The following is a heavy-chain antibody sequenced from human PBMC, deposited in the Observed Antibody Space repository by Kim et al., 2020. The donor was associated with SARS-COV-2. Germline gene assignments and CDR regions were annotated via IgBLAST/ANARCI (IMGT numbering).Heavy chain of an antibody. Sequence: GGSLRLSCAASGFTFSSYAMSWVRQAPGKGLEWVSVIYSGGSSTYYADSVKGRFTISRDNSKNTLYLQMNSLRAEDTAVYYCAKVGYRDGYNDYWGQGTLVTVSS. J-gene: IGHJ4*02. CDR1: GFTFSSYA. CDR3: AKVGYRDGYNDY. CDR2: IYSGGSST. V-gene: IGHV3-23*03. D-gene: IGHD6-13*01.